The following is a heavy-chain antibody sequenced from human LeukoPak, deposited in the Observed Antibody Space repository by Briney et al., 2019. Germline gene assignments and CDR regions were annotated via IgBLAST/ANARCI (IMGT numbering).Heavy chain of an antibody. J-gene: IGHJ3*02. CDR2: IYHSGST. CDR3: ARHLYIPAAHDAFDI. CDR1: GYSISSGYY. Sequence: KPSETLSLTCAVSGYSISSGYYWGWIRQPPGQGLEWIGSIYHSGSTYYNPSLKSRVTISVDTSKDQFSLKLSSVTAADTALYYCARHLYIPAAHDAFDIWGQGTMVTVSS. D-gene: IGHD2-2*01. V-gene: IGHV4-38-2*01.